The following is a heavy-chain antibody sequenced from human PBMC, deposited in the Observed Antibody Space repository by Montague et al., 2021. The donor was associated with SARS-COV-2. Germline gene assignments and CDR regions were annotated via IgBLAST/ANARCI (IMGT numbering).Heavy chain of an antibody. V-gene: IGHV4-34*01. CDR3: ARGGLAGGNYDIWSFSYTSPLDY. Sequence: SETLSLTCAVYGGSFSAHSWSWIRQSPGKGLEWIGEINHRGSTTYMSSLKSRVTMSVDMSKNQFSLKMSSVTAADTAIYYCARGGLAGGNYDIWSFSYTSPLDYWGQGTQVTVSS. CDR1: GGSFSAHS. CDR2: INHRGST. D-gene: IGHD3-3*01. J-gene: IGHJ4*02.